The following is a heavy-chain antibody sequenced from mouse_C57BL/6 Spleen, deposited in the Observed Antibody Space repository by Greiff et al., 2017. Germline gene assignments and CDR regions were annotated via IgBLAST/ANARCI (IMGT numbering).Heavy chain of an antibody. CDR3: AHYDYGGDFDY. D-gene: IGHD2-4*01. CDR1: GYTFTSYW. CDR2: IAPSDSYT. V-gene: IGHV1-59*01. J-gene: IGHJ2*01. Sequence: QVQLQQPGAELVRPGTSVKLSCKASGYTFTSYWMHWVKQRPGQGLEWIGVIAPSDSYTNYNQKFKGKATLTVDTSSSTAYMQLSSLTSEDSAVYYCAHYDYGGDFDYWGQGTTLTVSS.